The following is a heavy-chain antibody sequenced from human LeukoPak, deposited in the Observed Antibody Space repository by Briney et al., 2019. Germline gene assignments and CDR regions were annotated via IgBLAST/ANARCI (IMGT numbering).Heavy chain of an antibody. D-gene: IGHD6-19*01. V-gene: IGHV4-4*02. CDR1: GGSISSSNR. CDR3: ARGGVGQWLVRLFDY. CDR2: IYHSGST. J-gene: IGHJ4*02. Sequence: SGTLSLTCAVSGGSISSSNRWSWVRQPPGKGLEWIGEIYHSGSTNYNPSLKSRVTISVDKSKNQFSLKLSSVTAADTAVYYCARGGVGQWLVRLFDYWGQGTLVTVSS.